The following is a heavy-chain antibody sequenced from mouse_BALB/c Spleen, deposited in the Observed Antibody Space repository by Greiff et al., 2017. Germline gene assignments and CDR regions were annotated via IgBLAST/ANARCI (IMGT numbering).Heavy chain of an antibody. D-gene: IGHD1-1*01. CDR2: INPSTGYT. CDR3: ARLVLLYFDY. V-gene: IGHV1-7*01. Sequence: VQLQQSGAELAKPGASVKMSCKASGYTFTSYWMHWVKQRPGQGLEWIGYINPSTGYTEYNQKFKDKATLTADKSSSTAYMQLSSLTSEDSAVYYCARLVLLYFDYWGQGTTLTVSS. CDR1: GYTFTSYW. J-gene: IGHJ2*01.